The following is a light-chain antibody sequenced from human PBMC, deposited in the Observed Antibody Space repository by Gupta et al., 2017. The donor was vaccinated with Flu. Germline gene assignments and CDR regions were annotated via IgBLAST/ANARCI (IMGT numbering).Light chain of an antibody. Sequence: NFMLTHPHSVSQSPGKTVTISCTRSGGSIASNLGQWFQQRPASSPTTVIVYENQRPSGVPDRCSCGTDSAYTAALTNTWGLKTEDDAYYYCPSYDSSNHVVFGGGTKMTVL. CDR1: GGSIASNL. J-gene: IGLJ2*01. CDR3: PSYDSSNHVV. V-gene: IGLV6-57*01. CDR2: YEN.